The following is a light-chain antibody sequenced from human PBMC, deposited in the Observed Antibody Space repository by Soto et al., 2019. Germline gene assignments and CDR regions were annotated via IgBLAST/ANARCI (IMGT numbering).Light chain of an antibody. CDR3: QQSYSTPHFT. Sequence: DIQMTQSPSSVSASVGDRVTITCRASQGLSTYLAWYQQKPGKAPKLLIYAASNLQGGVPSRFSGSGSGTDFALTITSLQPEDFGTYYCQQSYSTPHFTFGPGTKVEIK. V-gene: IGKV1-12*01. J-gene: IGKJ3*01. CDR2: AAS. CDR1: QGLSTY.